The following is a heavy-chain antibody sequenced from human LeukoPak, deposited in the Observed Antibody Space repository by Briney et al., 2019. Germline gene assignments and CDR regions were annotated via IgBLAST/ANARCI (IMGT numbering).Heavy chain of an antibody. CDR1: GFTFSSYS. CDR2: ISSSSTI. D-gene: IGHD3-22*01. CDR3: AKDLGYYYDSLKPHYYYYYGMDV. Sequence: GGSLRLSCAASGFTFSSYSMNWVRQAPGKGLEWVSYISSSSTIYYADSVKGRFTISRDNAKNSLYLQMNSLRAEDTAVYYCAKDLGYYYDSLKPHYYYYYGMDVWGQGTTVTVSS. V-gene: IGHV3-48*01. J-gene: IGHJ6*02.